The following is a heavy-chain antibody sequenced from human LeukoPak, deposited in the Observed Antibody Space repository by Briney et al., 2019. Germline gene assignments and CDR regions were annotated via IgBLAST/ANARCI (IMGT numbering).Heavy chain of an antibody. V-gene: IGHV1-69*06. CDR1: GGTFSNYA. J-gene: IGHJ4*02. Sequence: SVKVSCKSSGGTFSNYAISWVRQAPGQGLEWMGGIIPIFGTANYAQKFRGRVTITADKSTRTAYMELSSLRSDDTAVYYCATSNHVAPALGYFDSWGQGTLVTASS. CDR2: IIPIFGTA. CDR3: ATSNHVAPALGYFDS. D-gene: IGHD5-18*01.